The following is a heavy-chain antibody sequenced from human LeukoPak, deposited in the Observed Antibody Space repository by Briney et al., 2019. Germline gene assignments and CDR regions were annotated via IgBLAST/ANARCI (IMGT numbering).Heavy chain of an antibody. CDR3: ARRLSYYDTTRAFDI. Sequence: GETLKISCKGSGYSFTTYWIGWVRQMPGEGLEWMGIIYPGDSDTRYSPSFQGQVTISADKSISTAYLQWSSLKDSDTAMYYCARRLSYYDTTRAFDIWGQGTMVTVSA. J-gene: IGHJ3*02. CDR1: GYSFTTYW. CDR2: IYPGDSDT. D-gene: IGHD3-22*01. V-gene: IGHV5-51*01.